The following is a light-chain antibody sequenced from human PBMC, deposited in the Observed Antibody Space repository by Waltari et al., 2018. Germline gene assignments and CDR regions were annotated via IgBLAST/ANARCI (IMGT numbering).Light chain of an antibody. V-gene: IGLV1-44*01. CDR3: AAWDDSLKIWV. CDR1: SSNIGSYT. CDR2: SDN. Sequence: QSMLPPPPSASGTPGQTVPISCSGSSSNIGSYTVNWYQQLPGPAPKPLIYSDNQRPSGVSGRFSGSKSGTSASLAISGLQSDDEAVYYCAAWDDSLKIWVFGGGTKLTVL. J-gene: IGLJ3*02.